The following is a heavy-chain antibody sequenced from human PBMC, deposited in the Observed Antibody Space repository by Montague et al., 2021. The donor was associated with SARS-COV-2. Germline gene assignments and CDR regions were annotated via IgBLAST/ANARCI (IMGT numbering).Heavy chain of an antibody. Sequence: SETLSLTCTVSGGSISSSSYYWGWIRQPPGKGLEWIGSIYYSGSTYYNPSLKSRVTISVDTSKNQFSLKLSSVTAADTAVYYCATYYDMLTGYYIDAFDIWGQGTMVTVSS. CDR1: GGSISSSSYY. V-gene: IGHV4-39*01. D-gene: IGHD3-9*01. J-gene: IGHJ3*02. CDR3: ATYYDMLTGYYIDAFDI. CDR2: IYYSGST.